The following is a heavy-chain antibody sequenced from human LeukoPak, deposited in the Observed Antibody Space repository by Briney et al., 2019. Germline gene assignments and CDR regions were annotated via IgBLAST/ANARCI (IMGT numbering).Heavy chain of an antibody. Sequence: PGGSLRLSCAASGFTFSSYAMSWVRQAPGKGLEWVSAISGGGGTTYYADSVKGRFTISRDNSKNTLYLQMNSLRAEDTAVYYCARASNWNDADFEYWGQGTLVTVSS. J-gene: IGHJ4*02. CDR3: ARASNWNDADFEY. D-gene: IGHD1-1*01. CDR2: ISGGGGTT. V-gene: IGHV3-23*01. CDR1: GFTFSSYA.